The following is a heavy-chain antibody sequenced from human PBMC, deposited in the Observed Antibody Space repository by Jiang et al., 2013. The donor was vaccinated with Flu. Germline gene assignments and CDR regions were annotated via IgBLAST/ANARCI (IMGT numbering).Heavy chain of an antibody. V-gene: IGHV3-74*01. Sequence: QLVESGGGVSSAWGVPETLLCSLWIHLQWLLDALGPPSVPGRGWCGSHVLIGAGSSISYADSVKGRFIISRDNAKNTLYLQMNSLRAEDTAVYYCTRDGYGSGRLGPRDHGHRL. J-gene: IGHJ6*02. CDR1: IHLQWLL. CDR3: TRDGYGSGR. CDR2: LIGAGSSI.